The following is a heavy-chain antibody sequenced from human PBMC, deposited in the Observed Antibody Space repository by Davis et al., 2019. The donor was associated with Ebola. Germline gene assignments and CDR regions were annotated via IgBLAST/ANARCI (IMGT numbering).Heavy chain of an antibody. V-gene: IGHV1-18*01. CDR2: ISAYNGNT. J-gene: IGHJ6*02. Sequence: ASVKVFCKASGYTFTSYGISWVRQAPGQGLEWMGWISAYNGNTNYAQKLQGRVTMTTDTSTSTAYMELRRLRSDDTAVYYCAREASPGRFLEWLLNYYYYGMDVWGQGTTVTVSS. CDR3: AREASPGRFLEWLLNYYYYGMDV. CDR1: GYTFTSYG. D-gene: IGHD3-3*01.